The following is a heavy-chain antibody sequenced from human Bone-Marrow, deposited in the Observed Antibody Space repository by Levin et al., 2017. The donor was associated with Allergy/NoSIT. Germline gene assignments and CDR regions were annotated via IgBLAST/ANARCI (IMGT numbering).Heavy chain of an antibody. CDR1: GYSFTSYG. CDR2: ISANSLRT. CDR3: ARSQEWLDP. Sequence: GESLKISCKTSGYSFTSYGITWVRQAPGQGLDWVGWISANSLRTNYAQKLQGRVTMTKDTSTGTAYMELRSLRSDDTAVYYCARSQEWLDPWGQGTLVTVSS. V-gene: IGHV1-18*01. J-gene: IGHJ5*02.